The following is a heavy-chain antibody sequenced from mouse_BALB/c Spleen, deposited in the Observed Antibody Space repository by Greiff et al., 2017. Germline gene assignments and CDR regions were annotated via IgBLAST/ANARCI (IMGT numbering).Heavy chain of an antibody. D-gene: IGHD1-2*01. CDR2: ISSGSSTI. CDR1: GFTFSSFG. V-gene: IGHV5-17*02. Sequence: EVKVVESGGGLVQPGGSRKLSCAASGFTFSSFGMHWVRQAPEKGLEWVAYISSGSSTIYYADTVKGRFTISRDNPKNTLFLQMTSLRSEDTAMYYCAREGYYGSFAYWGQGTLVTVSA. J-gene: IGHJ3*01. CDR3: AREGYYGSFAY.